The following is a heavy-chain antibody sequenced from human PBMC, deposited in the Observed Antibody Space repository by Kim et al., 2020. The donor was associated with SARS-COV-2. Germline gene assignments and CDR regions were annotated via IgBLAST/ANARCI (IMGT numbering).Heavy chain of an antibody. CDR2: INPYSGRT. Sequence: ASVKVSCKASGYTFTAFYLHWVRQAPGQGLEWVGRINPYSGRTYYSDNFQGRISLTTDTSTSTAYMDLSGLQVDDTALYYCAKDAVGTTLNADLDYWGQGTLLTVSS. CDR1: GYTFTAFY. CDR3: AKDAVGTTLNADLDY. J-gene: IGHJ4*02. D-gene: IGHD4-4*01. V-gene: IGHV1-2*06.